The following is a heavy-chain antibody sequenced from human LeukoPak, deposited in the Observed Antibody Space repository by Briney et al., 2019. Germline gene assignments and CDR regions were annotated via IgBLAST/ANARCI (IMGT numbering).Heavy chain of an antibody. V-gene: IGHV3-66*01. Sequence: GGSLRLSCAASGFTVSSNYMSWVRQAPGKGLEWVSVIYSGGSTYYADSVKGIFTISRDNSKNTLYLQMNSLRAEDTAVYYCAREVGALAAAGTWEYYFDYWGQGTLVTVSS. J-gene: IGHJ4*02. CDR2: IYSGGST. D-gene: IGHD6-13*01. CDR1: GFTVSSNY. CDR3: AREVGALAAAGTWEYYFDY.